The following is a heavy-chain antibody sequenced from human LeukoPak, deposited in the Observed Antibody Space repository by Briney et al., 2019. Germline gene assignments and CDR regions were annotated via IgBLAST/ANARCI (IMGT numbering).Heavy chain of an antibody. Sequence: GGSLRLSCAVSGFTFSSYWMHWVRQAPGKGLVWVSRINTDGRSTSYVDSVKGRFTSSRDNARNSLYLQMNSLRAEDTAVYYCARFGRDFDNWGQGTLVTVSS. D-gene: IGHD3-10*01. J-gene: IGHJ4*02. CDR2: INTDGRST. V-gene: IGHV3-74*01. CDR1: GFTFSSYW. CDR3: ARFGRDFDN.